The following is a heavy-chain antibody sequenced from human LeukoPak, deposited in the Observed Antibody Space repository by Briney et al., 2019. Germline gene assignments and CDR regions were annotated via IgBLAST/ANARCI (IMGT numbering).Heavy chain of an antibody. CDR2: IRSSSSYI. J-gene: IGHJ4*02. Sequence: GGSLRLSCAASGFTFSNYWMHWVRQAPGKGLEWVSSIRSSSSYIYYADSVKGRFTVSRDNAKNSLYLQMNSLRAEDTAVYYCARREVTYYYDSSGYYSPKPFDYWGQGTLVTVSS. CDR1: GFTFSNYW. D-gene: IGHD3-22*01. CDR3: ARREVTYYYDSSGYYSPKPFDY. V-gene: IGHV3-21*01.